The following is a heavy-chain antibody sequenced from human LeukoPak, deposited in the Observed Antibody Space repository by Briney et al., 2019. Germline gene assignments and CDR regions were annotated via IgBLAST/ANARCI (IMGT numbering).Heavy chain of an antibody. Sequence: ASVKVSCQASGGTFSSYAISWVRQAPGQGLEWMGGIIPIFGTANYVQKFRGRVTITADKSTRTAYMELSSLRSEDTAVYYCARDNVSRDPPYFDYWGQGTLVTVSS. J-gene: IGHJ4*02. CDR1: GGTFSSYA. CDR3: ARDNVSRDPPYFDY. V-gene: IGHV1-69*06. D-gene: IGHD3-10*02. CDR2: IIPIFGTA.